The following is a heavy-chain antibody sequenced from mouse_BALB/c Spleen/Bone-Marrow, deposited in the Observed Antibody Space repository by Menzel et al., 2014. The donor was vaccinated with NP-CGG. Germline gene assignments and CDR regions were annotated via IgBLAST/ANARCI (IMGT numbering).Heavy chain of an antibody. CDR1: GFIFSDYY. Sequence: EVMLVESGGGLVKPGGSLKLSCAASGFIFSDYYMYWVRQIPEKRLEWVATISDGGSYTSYPDSVKGRFTVSRDNAKNNLYLQMSSLKSEDTAFYYCARTYGPYALDYWGQGSSVTVSS. V-gene: IGHV5-4*02. CDR3: ARTYGPYALDY. CDR2: ISDGGSYT. D-gene: IGHD1-1*02. J-gene: IGHJ4*01.